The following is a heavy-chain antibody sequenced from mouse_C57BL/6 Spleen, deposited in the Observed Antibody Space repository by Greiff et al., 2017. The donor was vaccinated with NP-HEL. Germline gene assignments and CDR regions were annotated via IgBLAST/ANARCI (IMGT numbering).Heavy chain of an antibody. CDR1: GYAFSSSW. CDR3: ANYYGSQPWFAY. Sequence: QVQLQQSGPELVKPGASVKISCKASGYAFSSSWMNWVKQRPGKGLEWIGRIYPGDGDTNYNGKFKGKATLTADKSSSTAYMQLSSLTSEDSAVYFCANYYGSQPWFAYWGQGTLVTVSA. J-gene: IGHJ3*01. D-gene: IGHD1-1*01. V-gene: IGHV1-82*01. CDR2: IYPGDGDT.